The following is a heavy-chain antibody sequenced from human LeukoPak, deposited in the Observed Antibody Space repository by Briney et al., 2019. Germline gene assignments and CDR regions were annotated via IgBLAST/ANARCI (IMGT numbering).Heavy chain of an antibody. J-gene: IGHJ4*02. V-gene: IGHV3-74*01. CDR3: ATGYSSGWYPNYYFDY. CDR2: INSDGSST. CDR1: GFTFSSYW. D-gene: IGHD6-19*01. Sequence: TGGSLRLSCAASGFTFSSYWMHWVRQAPGKGLVWVSRINSDGSSTSYADSVKGRFTISRDNAKNTLYLQMNSLRAEDTAVYYCATGYSSGWYPNYYFDYWGQGTLVTVSS.